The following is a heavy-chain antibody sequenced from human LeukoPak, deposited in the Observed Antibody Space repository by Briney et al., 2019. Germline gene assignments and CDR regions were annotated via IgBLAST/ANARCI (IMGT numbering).Heavy chain of an antibody. Sequence: PGGSLRLSCAASGFTFSSYAMSWVRQAPGKGLEWVSAISGSGGSTYYAGSVKGRFTISRDNSKNTLYLQMNSLSAEDTAVYYCAMYYYDSSGYSKSYYFDYWGQGTLVTVSS. CDR1: GFTFSSYA. CDR2: ISGSGGST. CDR3: AMYYYDSSGYSKSYYFDY. J-gene: IGHJ4*02. V-gene: IGHV3-23*01. D-gene: IGHD3-22*01.